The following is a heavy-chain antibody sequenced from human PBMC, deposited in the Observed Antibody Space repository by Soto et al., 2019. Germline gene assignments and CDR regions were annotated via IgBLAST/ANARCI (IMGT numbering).Heavy chain of an antibody. D-gene: IGHD3-10*01. CDR2: ISAYNGNT. CDR1: GYTFTSYG. V-gene: IGHV1-18*01. Sequence: ASVKVSCKASGYTFTSYGISWVRQAPGQGLEWMGWISAYNGNTNYAQKLQGRVTMTTDTSTSTAYMELRSLRSDDTAVYYCARVGSGIIHYYYYMDVWGKGTTGTVSS. J-gene: IGHJ6*03. CDR3: ARVGSGIIHYYYYMDV.